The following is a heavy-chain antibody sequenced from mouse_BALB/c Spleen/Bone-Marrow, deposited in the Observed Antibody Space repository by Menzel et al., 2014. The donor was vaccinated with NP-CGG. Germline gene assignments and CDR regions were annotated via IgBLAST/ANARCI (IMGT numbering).Heavy chain of an antibody. D-gene: IGHD2-1*01. V-gene: IGHV5-12-2*01. J-gene: IGHJ4*01. CDR2: ISNGGGCT. Sequence: EVKLVESGGGLVQPGGSLKISCAASGFTFSSYIMSWVRQTPEKRLEWVAYISNGGGCTSHPDTVKGRFTISRDNAKNTLYLQMISLKSEDTAMYYCARQGVYYGKTYYAMDYWGQGTSVTVSS. CDR3: ARQGVYYGKTYYAMDY. CDR1: GFTFSSYI.